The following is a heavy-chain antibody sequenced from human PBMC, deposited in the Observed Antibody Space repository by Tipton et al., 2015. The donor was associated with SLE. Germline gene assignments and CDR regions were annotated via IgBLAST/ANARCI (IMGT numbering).Heavy chain of an antibody. CDR1: GGSISTYY. Sequence: TLSLTCSVSGGSISTYYWNWIRQSPGKGLEWIGYIDYNGRTKCRPSLRSRVTISVDTSKNQFSLKLSSVTAADTAVYYCARGRIAVAGNHFDYWGQGTLVTVSS. V-gene: IGHV4-59*08. CDR2: IDYNGRT. J-gene: IGHJ4*02. D-gene: IGHD6-19*01. CDR3: ARGRIAVAGNHFDY.